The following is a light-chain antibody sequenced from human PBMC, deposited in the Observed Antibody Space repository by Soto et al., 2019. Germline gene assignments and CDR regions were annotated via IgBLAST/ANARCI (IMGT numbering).Light chain of an antibody. CDR1: SSNIGSNT. CDR3: AAWDDSLNGVV. V-gene: IGLV1-44*01. J-gene: IGLJ2*01. Sequence: QAVVTQPPSASGTPEQRVTISCSGGSSNIGSNTVNWYQQLPGMAPKLLIYSNNQWPSGVPDRFSGSKSGTSASLAISGLQSEDEADYYCAAWDDSLNGVVFGGGTKLPS. CDR2: SNN.